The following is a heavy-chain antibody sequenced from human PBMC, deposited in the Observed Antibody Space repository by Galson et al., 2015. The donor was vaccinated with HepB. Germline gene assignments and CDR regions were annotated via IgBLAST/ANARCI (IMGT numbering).Heavy chain of an antibody. V-gene: IGHV1-69*06. J-gene: IGHJ4*02. CDR1: RDIFNSYA. D-gene: IGHD3-22*01. Sequence: SVKVSCKASRDIFNSYAVGWVRQAPGQGLEWLGGIIPMFGKANYAQKLQGRVTITADKFTSIAYMELSSLRFEDTAVYYCARGLGYYHDESAYYMIVWGQGTLVTVSS. CDR3: ARGLGYYHDESAYYMIV. CDR2: IIPMFGKA.